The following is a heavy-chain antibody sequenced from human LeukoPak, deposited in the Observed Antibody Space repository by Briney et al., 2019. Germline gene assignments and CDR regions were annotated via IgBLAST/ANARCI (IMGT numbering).Heavy chain of an antibody. CDR2: IYYSGST. J-gene: IGHJ4*02. Sequence: SETLSLTCTVSGGSISSGGYYWSWIRQHPGKGLEWIGYIYYSGSTYYNPSLKSRVTISVDTSKNQFSLKLSSVTAADTAVYYCARSASTVVRVATTPFDYWDQGTLVTVSS. D-gene: IGHD4-23*01. CDR1: GGSISSGGYY. V-gene: IGHV4-31*03. CDR3: ARSASTVVRVATTPFDY.